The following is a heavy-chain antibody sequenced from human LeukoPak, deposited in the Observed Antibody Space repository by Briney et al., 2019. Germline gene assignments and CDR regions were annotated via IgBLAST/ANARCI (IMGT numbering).Heavy chain of an antibody. J-gene: IGHJ4*02. D-gene: IGHD3-3*01. V-gene: IGHV3-7*01. CDR3: ARENDDFWSGYYDDY. CDR2: IKQDGSEK. Sequence: PGGSLRLSCAASGFTFSSYSMNWVRQAPGKGLEWVANIKQDGSEKYYVDSVKGRFTISRDNAKNSMYLQMNSLRAEDTAVYYCARENDDFWSGYYDDYWGQGTLVTVSS. CDR1: GFTFSSYS.